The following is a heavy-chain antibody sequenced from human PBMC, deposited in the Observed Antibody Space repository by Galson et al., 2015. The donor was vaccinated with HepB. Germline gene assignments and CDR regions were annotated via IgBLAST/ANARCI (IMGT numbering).Heavy chain of an antibody. J-gene: IGHJ2*01. Sequence: SLRLSCAASGFSFSDYYMSWIRQAPGKGLEWISYIDTSYTHTNYADSLKGRFTISRDNAKNSVYLQMSSLRVEDTAVYYCARDAGNPYWYFDIWGRGTLVTVTS. D-gene: IGHD4-23*01. V-gene: IGHV3-11*06. CDR3: ARDAGNPYWYFDI. CDR2: IDTSYTHT. CDR1: GFSFSDYY.